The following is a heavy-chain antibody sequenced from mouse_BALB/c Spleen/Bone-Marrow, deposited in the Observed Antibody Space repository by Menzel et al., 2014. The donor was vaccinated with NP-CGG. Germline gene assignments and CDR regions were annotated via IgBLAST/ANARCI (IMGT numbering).Heavy chain of an antibody. D-gene: IGHD2-10*02. CDR1: GYTFTDYA. Sequence: VQLVESGPELVRPGVSVKISCKGSGYTFTDYAMHWVKQSHAKSLEWIGVISTYSGNTNYNQKFKGKATMTVDKSSSTAYMEPARLTSEDSAIYYCARSEYGNSYAMDYWGQGTSVTVSS. V-gene: IGHV1-67*01. CDR2: ISTYSGNT. J-gene: IGHJ4*01. CDR3: ARSEYGNSYAMDY.